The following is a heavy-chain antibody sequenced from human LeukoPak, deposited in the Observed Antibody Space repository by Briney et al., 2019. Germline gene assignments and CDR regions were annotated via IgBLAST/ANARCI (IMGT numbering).Heavy chain of an antibody. J-gene: IGHJ3*02. Sequence: ASVNVSCKSSGYTFTGYYMHWVRQAPGQGLEWMGGINPNIGGRNYAQKFQGRVTITRDTSISPAYMELSSMRSDDTAVYYCEPGLLWFGELRSSAFDIWGQGTLVSASS. D-gene: IGHD3-10*01. CDR3: EPGLLWFGELRSSAFDI. CDR1: GYTFTGYY. V-gene: IGHV1-2*02. CDR2: INPNIGGR.